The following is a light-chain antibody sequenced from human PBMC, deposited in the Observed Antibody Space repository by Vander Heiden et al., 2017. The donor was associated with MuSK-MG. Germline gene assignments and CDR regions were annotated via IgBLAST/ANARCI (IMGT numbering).Light chain of an antibody. Sequence: IQMTQSPFSLSASVGDRFTITCRSSQGISNFLASFHWKLGTAPKSLIYASSSLQSGVPSKFSGSGSGTDFTLTISSLQPEDFATYYCQQCHTYPPTFGQETRLEIK. CDR1: QGISNF. CDR3: QQCHTYPPT. V-gene: IGKV1-16*02. CDR2: ASS. J-gene: IGKJ5*01.